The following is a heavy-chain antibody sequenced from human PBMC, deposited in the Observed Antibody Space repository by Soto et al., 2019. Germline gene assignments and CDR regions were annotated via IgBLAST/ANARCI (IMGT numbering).Heavy chain of an antibody. J-gene: IGHJ4*02. V-gene: IGHV5-51*01. D-gene: IGHD6-19*01. CDR1: GYSFSTYW. Sequence: GESLKISCKGSGYSFSTYWIGWVRQMPGKGLEWMGIIYPGDSDTRYSPSFQGQVTISVDKSISTAYLQWSSLKASDTAIYYCARHLRSWLADYWGQGTLVTVSS. CDR2: IYPGDSDT. CDR3: ARHLRSWLADY.